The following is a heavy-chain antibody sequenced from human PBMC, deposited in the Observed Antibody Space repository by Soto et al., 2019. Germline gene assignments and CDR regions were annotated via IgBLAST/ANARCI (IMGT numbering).Heavy chain of an antibody. CDR2: IYHSGST. Sequence: PSETLSLSFAVSGGSISSGGYSWSWIRQPPGKGLEWIGYIYHSGSTYYNPSLKSRVTISVDRSKNQFSLKLSSVTAADTAVYYCASVLAAAGVYYLNYWGQGT. CDR1: GGSISSGGYS. D-gene: IGHD6-25*01. CDR3: ASVLAAAGVYYLNY. J-gene: IGHJ4*02. V-gene: IGHV4-30-2*01.